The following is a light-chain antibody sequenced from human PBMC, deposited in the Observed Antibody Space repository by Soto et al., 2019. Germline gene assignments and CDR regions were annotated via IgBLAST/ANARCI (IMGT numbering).Light chain of an antibody. CDR3: QSYDSRLGANYV. J-gene: IGLJ1*01. Sequence: QSVLTHPPSVSGAPEQRVTLSCTGSSSNLGAGYDVHWYQQLPGTAPKLLIYGNTNRPSRVPDRFSGSKSGTSASMAIAGLKAEDEADYYCQSYDSRLGANYVFGTGTKVTVL. CDR1: SSNLGAGYD. V-gene: IGLV1-40*01. CDR2: GNT.